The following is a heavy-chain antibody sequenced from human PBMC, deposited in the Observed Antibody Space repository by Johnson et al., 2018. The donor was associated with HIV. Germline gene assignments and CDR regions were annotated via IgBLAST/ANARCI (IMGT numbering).Heavy chain of an antibody. D-gene: IGHD1-26*01. CDR2: ISYDGSNK. J-gene: IGHJ3*02. V-gene: IGHV3-30-3*01. CDR3: AREGWGDAFDI. Sequence: QVQLLESGGGVVQPGRSLRLSCAASGFTFSSYAMHWVRQAPGKGLEWVAVISYDGSNKYYADSVKGRFTISRDNSKNTLYLQMNSLRAEETAVYYCAREGWGDAFDIWGLGTMVIVSS. CDR1: GFTFSSYA.